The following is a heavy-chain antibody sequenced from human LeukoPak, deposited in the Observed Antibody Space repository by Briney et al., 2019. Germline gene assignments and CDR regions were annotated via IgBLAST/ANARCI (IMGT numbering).Heavy chain of an antibody. CDR1: GFTFSDYY. CDR2: ISSSGSTI. CDR3: ARGYCGGDCYSAPFDY. D-gene: IGHD2-21*02. Sequence: AGGSLRHSCAASGFTFSDYYMSWIRQAPGKGLEWVSYISSSGSTIYYADSVKGRFTISRDNAKNSLYLQMNSLRAEDTAVYYCARGYCGGDCYSAPFDYWGQGTLVTVSS. J-gene: IGHJ4*02. V-gene: IGHV3-11*01.